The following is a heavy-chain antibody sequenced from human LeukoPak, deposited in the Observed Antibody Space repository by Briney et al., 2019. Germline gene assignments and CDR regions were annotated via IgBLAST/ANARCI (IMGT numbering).Heavy chain of an antibody. CDR2: INPDSGDT. V-gene: IGHV1-2*02. CDR3: AIMGDTFDI. J-gene: IGHJ3*02. Sequence: ASVKVSCKASGYTFTGYYMHWVQQAPGQGLEWMGSINPDSGDTNYAQNLQGRVTMTRDTSINTAYLDLSRLRSDDTAVYYCAIMGDTFDIWGQGTKVTVSS. CDR1: GYTFTGYY. D-gene: IGHD2-8*01.